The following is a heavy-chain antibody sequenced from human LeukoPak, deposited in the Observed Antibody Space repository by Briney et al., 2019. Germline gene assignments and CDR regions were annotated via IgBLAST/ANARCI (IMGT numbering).Heavy chain of an antibody. D-gene: IGHD3-10*01. J-gene: IGHJ4*02. V-gene: IGHV3-74*01. CDR2: INSDGSST. CDR1: GFTFSSYW. Sequence: PGGSLRLSCAASGFTFSSYWMHWVRQAPGKGPVWVSRINSDGSSTSYADSVKGRFTISRDNAKNSLYLQMNSLRAEDTALYHCARDLGYHGSGSYKGSDYWGQGTLVTVSS. CDR3: ARDLGYHGSGSYKGSDY.